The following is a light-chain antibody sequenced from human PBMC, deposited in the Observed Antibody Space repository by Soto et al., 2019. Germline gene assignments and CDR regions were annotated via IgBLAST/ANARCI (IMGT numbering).Light chain of an antibody. V-gene: IGKV3D-15*01. CDR3: QQYDNWPLT. CDR2: GAS. CDR1: QSVRDN. J-gene: IGKJ4*01. Sequence: EIVMTQSPATLSVSPGERATLSCRASQSVRDNLAWYQQKPGQAPRLLIYGASIKATGTPARFSGSGSGTEFSLTISSLQSEDSVVYYCQQYDNWPLTFGGGTKVDIK.